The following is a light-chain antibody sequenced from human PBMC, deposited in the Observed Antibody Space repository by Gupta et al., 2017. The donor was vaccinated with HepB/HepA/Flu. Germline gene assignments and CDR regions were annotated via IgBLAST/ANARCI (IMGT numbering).Light chain of an antibody. CDR3: QQYNSYSVT. J-gene: IGKJ1*01. V-gene: IGKV1-5*03. CDR2: KAS. Sequence: DNQMTQSPSTLSASVGDRVTITCRASQSISNWLAWYQQKPGKAPKLLIYKASSLESGVPSRFSGSGSGTEFTLTISSLQPDDFATYYCQQYNSYSVTFGQGTQLEIK. CDR1: QSISNW.